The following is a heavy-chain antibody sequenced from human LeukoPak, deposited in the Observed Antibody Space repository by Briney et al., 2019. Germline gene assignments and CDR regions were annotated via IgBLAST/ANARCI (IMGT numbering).Heavy chain of an antibody. Sequence: SETLSLTCTVSGASISNYYWSWIRQPPGKGLEWIGYIYYSGRTNYNPSLESRVTISVDTSKNQFSLKLSSVTAADTAVYHCAREYSDAFDIWGQGTMVTVSS. CDR1: GASISNYY. CDR2: IYYSGRT. D-gene: IGHD2-21*01. CDR3: AREYSDAFDI. J-gene: IGHJ3*02. V-gene: IGHV4-59*01.